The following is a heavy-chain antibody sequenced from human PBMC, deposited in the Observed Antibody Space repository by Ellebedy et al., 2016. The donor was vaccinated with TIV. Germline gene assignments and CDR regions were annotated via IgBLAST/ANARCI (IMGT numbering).Heavy chain of an antibody. J-gene: IGHJ6*02. CDR2: INHSGST. Sequence: SETLSLXCAVYGGSFSGYYWSWIRQPPGKGLEWIGEINHSGSTNYNPSLKSRVTISVDTSKNQFSLKLSSVTAADTAVYYCARRRSSSWYSNYYYGMDVWGQGTTVTVSS. CDR3: ARRRSSSWYSNYYYGMDV. CDR1: GGSFSGYY. D-gene: IGHD6-13*01. V-gene: IGHV4-34*01.